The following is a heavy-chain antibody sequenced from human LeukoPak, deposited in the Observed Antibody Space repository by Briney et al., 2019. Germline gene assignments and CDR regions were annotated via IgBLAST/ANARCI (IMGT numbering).Heavy chain of an antibody. CDR1: GFTFRTYG. Sequence: GGFLRLSCTTSGFTFRTYGMHWVRQAPGKGLEWVSFIQNDGSSEYCADSVKGRFTISRDNSKNTLYLQMNSLRAEDTAVYYCAKDRTDSSGFLNYWGQGILVTVSS. V-gene: IGHV3-30*02. CDR2: IQNDGSSE. J-gene: IGHJ4*02. D-gene: IGHD3-22*01. CDR3: AKDRTDSSGFLNY.